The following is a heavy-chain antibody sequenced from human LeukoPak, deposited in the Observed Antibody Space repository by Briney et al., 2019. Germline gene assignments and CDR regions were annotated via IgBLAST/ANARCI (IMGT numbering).Heavy chain of an antibody. Sequence: GGSLRLSRAASGFTFSSYAMHWVRQAPGKGLEYVSAISSNGGSTYYANSVKGRFTISRDNSKNTLYLQMGSLRAEDMAVYYCARLSMVRGDIRDYWGQGTLVTVSS. D-gene: IGHD3-10*01. V-gene: IGHV3-64*01. CDR1: GFTFSSYA. CDR2: ISSNGGST. CDR3: ARLSMVRGDIRDY. J-gene: IGHJ4*02.